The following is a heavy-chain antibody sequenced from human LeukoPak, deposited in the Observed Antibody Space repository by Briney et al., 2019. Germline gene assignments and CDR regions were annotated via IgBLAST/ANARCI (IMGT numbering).Heavy chain of an antibody. J-gene: IGHJ3*02. Sequence: SETLSLTCTVSGDSIGSHYWSWIRQPPGKGLEWIGYIFYVGSTNYNPSLKSRVTISVDTSKNQFSLKLNSVTAADTAVYYCARDYYDSRGEAFDIWGQGAMVTVSS. CDR1: GDSIGSHY. CDR2: IFYVGST. CDR3: ARDYYDSRGEAFDI. V-gene: IGHV4-59*11. D-gene: IGHD3-22*01.